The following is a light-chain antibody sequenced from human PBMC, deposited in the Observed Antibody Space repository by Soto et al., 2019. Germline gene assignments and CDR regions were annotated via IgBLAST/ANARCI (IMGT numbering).Light chain of an antibody. CDR1: SSNIGAGYD. CDR3: QSYDSSLSGWV. Sequence: QLVLTQPPSVSGAPGQRVTISCTGSSSNIGAGYDVHWYQQLPGTAPKLLIYGNSNRPSGVPDRFSGSKSRTSASLAITGLQAEDGADYYCQSYDSSLSGWVFGGGTKLTVL. J-gene: IGLJ3*02. CDR2: GNS. V-gene: IGLV1-40*01.